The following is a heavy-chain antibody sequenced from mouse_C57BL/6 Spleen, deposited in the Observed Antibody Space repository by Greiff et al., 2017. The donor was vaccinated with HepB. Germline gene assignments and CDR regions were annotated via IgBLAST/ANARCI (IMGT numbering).Heavy chain of an antibody. V-gene: IGHV5-4*01. CDR3: ARDPTGMRFAY. J-gene: IGHJ3*01. Sequence: EVQLVESGGGLVKPGGSLKLSCAASGFTFSSYAMSWVRQTPEKRLEWVATISDGGSYTYYPDNVKGRFTISRDNAKNNLYLQMSHLKSEDTAMYYCARDPTGMRFAYWGQGTLVTVSA. D-gene: IGHD4-1*02. CDR1: GFTFSSYA. CDR2: ISDGGSYT.